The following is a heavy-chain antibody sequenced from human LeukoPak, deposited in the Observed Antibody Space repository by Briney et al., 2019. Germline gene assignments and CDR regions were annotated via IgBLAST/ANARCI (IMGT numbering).Heavy chain of an antibody. CDR2: IYTSGST. D-gene: IGHD6-13*01. V-gene: IGHV4-4*07. CDR1: GGSFSSYY. CDR3: ARLSSSWYFVY. Sequence: PSETLSLTCTVSGGSFSSYYWSWIRQPAGKGLEWTGRIYTSGSTNYNPSLESRVTMSVDTSTNQFSLKLSSVTAADTAVYYCARLSSSWYFVYWGQGTLVTVSS. J-gene: IGHJ4*02.